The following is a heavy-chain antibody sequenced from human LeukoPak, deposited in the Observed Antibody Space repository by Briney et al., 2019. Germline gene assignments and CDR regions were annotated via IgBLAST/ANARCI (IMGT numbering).Heavy chain of an antibody. D-gene: IGHD3-10*01. J-gene: IGHJ6*03. CDR1: GDSISSSSYY. CDR2: IYYSGST. CDR3: ARDPGTLLRRSRRGYDGNYYYMDV. Sequence: SSETLSLTCTVSGDSISSSSYYWGWIRQPPGKGLEWIGSIYYSGSTYYNPSLKSRVTISVDTSKNQFSLKLSSVTAADTAVYYCARDPGTLLRRSRRGYDGNYYYMDVWGKGTTVTISS. V-gene: IGHV4-39*07.